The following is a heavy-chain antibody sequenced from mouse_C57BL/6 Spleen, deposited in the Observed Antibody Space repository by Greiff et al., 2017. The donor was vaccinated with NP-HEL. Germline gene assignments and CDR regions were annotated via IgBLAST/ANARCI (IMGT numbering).Heavy chain of an antibody. D-gene: IGHD3-3*01. CDR1: GFTFSSYT. J-gene: IGHJ1*03. Sequence: EVKVVESGGGLVKPGGSLKLSCAASGFTFSSYTMSWVRQTPEKRLEWVATISGGGGNTYYPDSVKGRFTISRDNAKNTLYLQMSSLRSEDTALYYCARGPARDWYFDVWGTGTTVTVSS. CDR2: ISGGGGNT. V-gene: IGHV5-9*01. CDR3: ARGPARDWYFDV.